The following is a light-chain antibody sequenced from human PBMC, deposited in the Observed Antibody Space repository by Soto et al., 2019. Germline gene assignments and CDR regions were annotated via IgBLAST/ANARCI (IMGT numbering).Light chain of an antibody. J-gene: IGKJ1*01. CDR2: AAS. V-gene: IGKV1-39*01. CDR3: QQSHISRT. Sequence: DIQMTQSPSSLAASVGDSVIITFRASQSVNRYVNWYQQKPGKAPKVLIYAASSLQSGVPSRFSGSGSGTDFTLTISSLQPEDFATYYCQQSHISRTFGQGTKVDIK. CDR1: QSVNRY.